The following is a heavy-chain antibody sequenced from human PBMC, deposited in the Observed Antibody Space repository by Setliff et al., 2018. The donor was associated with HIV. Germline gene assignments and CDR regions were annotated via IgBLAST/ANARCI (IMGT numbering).Heavy chain of an antibody. Sequence: PGGSLRLSCAASGFTFSYYAMHWVRQAPGKGLEWVALISYDGSNKYYADSVKGRFTISRDNSKNTLFLQMNSLRAEDTAVYYCAREAARRGFIDDFDVWGQGTLVTVSS. CDR1: GFTFSYYA. CDR3: AREAARRGFIDDFDV. D-gene: IGHD3-22*01. CDR2: ISYDGSNK. V-gene: IGHV3-30*01. J-gene: IGHJ3*01.